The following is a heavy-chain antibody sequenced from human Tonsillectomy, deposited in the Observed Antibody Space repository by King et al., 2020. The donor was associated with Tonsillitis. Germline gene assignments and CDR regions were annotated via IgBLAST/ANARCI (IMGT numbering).Heavy chain of an antibody. Sequence: QLQESGPGLVKPSETLSLTCTGSGGSINIYYWSWIRLPLGKGLEWSGYIYYSGITNYNPSLWIRVTISVDTSKNRFARKLSSVTAADTAVYYCARAGDYYDSSGYYGSYYFDYWGQGTLVTVSS. CDR2: IYYSGIT. J-gene: IGHJ4*02. D-gene: IGHD3-22*01. CDR1: GGSINIYY. V-gene: IGHV4-59*01. CDR3: ARAGDYYDSSGYYGSYYFDY.